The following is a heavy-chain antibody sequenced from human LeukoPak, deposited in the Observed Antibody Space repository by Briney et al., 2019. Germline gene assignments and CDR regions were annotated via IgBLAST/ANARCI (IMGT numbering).Heavy chain of an antibody. Sequence: GGSLRLSCAVSGFTLRSNWMHWVRQAPGKGLEWVSRMDHDGSGTSYADSVKGRFIISRDNAKNTVYLQMNSLRADDTAVYYCTTVFDFWGQGTLVTVSS. CDR1: GFTLRSNW. J-gene: IGHJ4*02. CDR2: MDHDGSGT. V-gene: IGHV3-74*01. CDR3: TTVFDF.